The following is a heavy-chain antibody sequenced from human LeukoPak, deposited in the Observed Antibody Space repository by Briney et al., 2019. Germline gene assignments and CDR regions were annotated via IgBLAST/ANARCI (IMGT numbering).Heavy chain of an antibody. CDR3: ARHRRWLQFGPEFTPNWFDP. D-gene: IGHD5-24*01. CDR2: IYYSGST. CDR1: GGSISSYY. Sequence: SETLSLTCSVSGGSISSYYWSWIRQPPGKGLEWIGYIYYSGSTNYNPSLKSRVTISVDTSKNQFSLKLSSVTAADTAVYYCARHRRWLQFGPEFTPNWFDPWGQGTLVTVSS. V-gene: IGHV4-59*08. J-gene: IGHJ5*02.